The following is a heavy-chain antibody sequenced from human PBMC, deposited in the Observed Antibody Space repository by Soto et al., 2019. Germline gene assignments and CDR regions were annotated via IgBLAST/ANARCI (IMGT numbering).Heavy chain of an antibody. V-gene: IGHV3-30*18. J-gene: IGHJ4*02. CDR1: GFTFSRYG. D-gene: IGHD1-26*01. Sequence: QVQLVESGGGVVQPGRSLRLSCAASGFTFSRYGMHWVRQAPGKGLEWVAVISYDGSNKYYADSVKGRFTISRGNSKKTLYLQMNRLRAEDTAVYYCAKGGYSGSYFDYWGPGTLVTVS. CDR2: ISYDGSNK. CDR3: AKGGYSGSYFDY.